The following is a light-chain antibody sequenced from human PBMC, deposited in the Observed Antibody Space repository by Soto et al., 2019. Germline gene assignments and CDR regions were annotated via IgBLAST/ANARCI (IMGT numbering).Light chain of an antibody. CDR3: QQYNSYSGT. Sequence: DIQMTQSPSPLSASVGDRVTIPSGASQSISAGLAWYQQKPGKAPKLLIYKGSSLESGVPSRFSGSGSGTEFTLTISSLQPDDFATYYCQQYNSYSGTFGQGTKVEIK. CDR1: QSISAG. CDR2: KGS. V-gene: IGKV1-5*03. J-gene: IGKJ1*01.